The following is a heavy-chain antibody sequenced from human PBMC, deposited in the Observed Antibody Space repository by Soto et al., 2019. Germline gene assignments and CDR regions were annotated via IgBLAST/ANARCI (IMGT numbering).Heavy chain of an antibody. CDR3: ARSIRAAGDFCHGY. J-gene: IGHJ4*02. CDR2: IIPIFGTA. V-gene: IGHV1-69*06. Sequence: QVQLVQSGAEVKKPGSSVKVSCKASGGTFSSYAISWVRQAPGQGLEWMGGIIPIFGTANYAQKFQGRVTITADKATSTAYMELSSLRSDDTAVYYCARSIRAAGDFCHGYWGQGTLVTVSS. D-gene: IGHD3-3*01. CDR1: GGTFSSYA.